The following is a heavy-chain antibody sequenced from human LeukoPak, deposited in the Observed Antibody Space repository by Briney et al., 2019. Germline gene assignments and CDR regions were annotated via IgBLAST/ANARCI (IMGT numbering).Heavy chain of an antibody. Sequence: PSETLSLTCTVSGGAISSYYWSWIRQPPGKGLEWIGYIDYSGSTNYNPSLKSRVTISVDTSKNQFSLKLSSVTAADTAVYYCARKGGSYCGGNCYSYYFDYWGQGTLVTVSS. V-gene: IGHV4-59*01. CDR2: IDYSGST. CDR1: GGAISSYY. CDR3: ARKGGSYCGGNCYSYYFDY. D-gene: IGHD2-21*02. J-gene: IGHJ4*02.